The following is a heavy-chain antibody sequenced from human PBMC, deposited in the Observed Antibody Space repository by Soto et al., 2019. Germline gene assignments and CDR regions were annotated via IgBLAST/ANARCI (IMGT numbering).Heavy chain of an antibody. Sequence: ESGGGVVQPGRSLRLSCAASGFTFSSYGMHWVRQAPGKGLEWVAVIWYDGSNKYYADSVKGRFTISRDNSKNTLYLQMNSLRAEDTAVYYCARSYGDYAILYFDLWGRGTLVTVSS. D-gene: IGHD4-17*01. J-gene: IGHJ2*01. CDR3: ARSYGDYAILYFDL. CDR1: GFTFSSYG. V-gene: IGHV3-33*01. CDR2: IWYDGSNK.